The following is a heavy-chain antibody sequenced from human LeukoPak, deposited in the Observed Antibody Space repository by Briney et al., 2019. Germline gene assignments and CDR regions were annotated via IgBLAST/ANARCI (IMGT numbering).Heavy chain of an antibody. J-gene: IGHJ4*02. D-gene: IGHD3-10*01. Sequence: GGSLRLSCVGSAFTFNRNGMHWVRQAPGKGLEWVAFIGYDGSNKSCADSVKGRFTISRDNSKNTLYVEMNSLTTEDTAVYYCAKGSFGEFAPEKWGQGTLVTVSS. CDR1: AFTFNRNG. CDR2: IGYDGSNK. CDR3: AKGSFGEFAPEK. V-gene: IGHV3-30*02.